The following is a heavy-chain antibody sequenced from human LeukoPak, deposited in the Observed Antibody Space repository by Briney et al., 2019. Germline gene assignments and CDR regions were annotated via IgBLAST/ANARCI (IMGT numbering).Heavy chain of an antibody. CDR1: GDPISSYY. Sequence: PSETLSLTCTVSGDPISSYYWSWIRQPAGKGLEWIGRIYTSGTTNYNSSLKSRLTMSVDTSKNQFSLKLCSVTAADTAVYYCARLGSSGSAQYFQDGGKGTLFTVSS. D-gene: IGHD6-19*01. V-gene: IGHV4-4*07. CDR2: IYTSGTT. J-gene: IGHJ1*01. CDR3: ARLGSSGSAQYFQD.